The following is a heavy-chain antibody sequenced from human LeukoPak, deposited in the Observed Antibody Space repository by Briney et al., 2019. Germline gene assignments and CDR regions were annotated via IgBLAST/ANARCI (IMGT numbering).Heavy chain of an antibody. CDR2: INGDGSAR. J-gene: IGHJ5*02. CDR1: GFIFGIYW. Sequence: PGRSLRLSCAPSGFIFGIYWMRCVRQPPGKWLVWLLYINGDGSARSYAESVRGRFSISRDNIKNTLYLQMSSLRPEDTAVYYCVRPVTPDNWFDPWGQGTLVTVSS. CDR3: VRPVTPDNWFDP. D-gene: IGHD4-11*01. V-gene: IGHV3-74*01.